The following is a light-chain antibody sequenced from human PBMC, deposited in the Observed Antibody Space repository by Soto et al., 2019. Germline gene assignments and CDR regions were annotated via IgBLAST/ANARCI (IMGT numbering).Light chain of an antibody. CDR3: MQGTHWPIT. CDR2: KVS. Sequence: DVVMTQSPLSLPVTLGQPSSSSCSSXQSLVHSDGIAYFSWFQQRPGRSPRRLIYKVSNRDSGVPARFSGSGSGTDFALKISRVEAEYVGVYYCMQGTHWPITFGQGTRLEIK. J-gene: IGKJ5*01. V-gene: IGKV2-30*02. CDR1: QSLVHSDGIAY.